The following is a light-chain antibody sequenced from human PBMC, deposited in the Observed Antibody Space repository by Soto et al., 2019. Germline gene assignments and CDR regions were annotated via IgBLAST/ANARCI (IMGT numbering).Light chain of an antibody. V-gene: IGLV3-1*01. J-gene: IGLJ2*01. CDR3: QAWDRTIVV. Sequence: SYELTQPPSLSVSPGQTASIACSGDELGDKFVCWYQQKPGQSPVLVIYEDTKRPSGIPERFSGSNSGNTATLTIIGTQALDESDYYCQAWDRTIVVFGGGTELTVL. CDR1: ELGDKF. CDR2: EDT.